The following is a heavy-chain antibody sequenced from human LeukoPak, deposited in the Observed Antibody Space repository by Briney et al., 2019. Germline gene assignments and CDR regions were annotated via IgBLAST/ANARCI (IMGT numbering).Heavy chain of an antibody. Sequence: PSETLSLTCTVSGGSISSSSYYWGWIRQPPGKGLEWIGSIYYSGSTYYNPSLKSRVTISVDTSKNQFSLQLDSVAPEDTAMYYCARLPDLNNGWSRFDSWGQGTMVTVSS. CDR1: GGSISSSSYY. J-gene: IGHJ4*02. D-gene: IGHD6-19*01. CDR3: ARLPDLNNGWSRFDS. V-gene: IGHV4-39*07. CDR2: IYYSGST.